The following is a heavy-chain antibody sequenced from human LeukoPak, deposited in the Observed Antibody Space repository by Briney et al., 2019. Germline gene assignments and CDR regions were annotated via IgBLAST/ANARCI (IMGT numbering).Heavy chain of an antibody. CDR1: GFTFSSYS. Sequence: GGSLRLSCAASGFTFSSYSMNWVRQAPGKGLEWVSSISSSSSYIYYVDSVKGRFTISRDNAKNSLYLQMNSLRAEDTAVYYCARVVYNYYYMDVWGKGTTVTVSS. V-gene: IGHV3-21*01. CDR3: ARVVYNYYYMDV. D-gene: IGHD3-10*01. CDR2: ISSSSSYI. J-gene: IGHJ6*03.